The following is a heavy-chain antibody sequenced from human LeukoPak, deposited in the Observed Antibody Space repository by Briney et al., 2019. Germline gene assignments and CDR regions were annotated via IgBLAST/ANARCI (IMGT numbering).Heavy chain of an antibody. J-gene: IGHJ4*02. CDR1: GGPISSSIHY. Sequence: SETLSLTCTASGGPISSSIHYWGWIRQPPGKGPEWIATIHYTGTTFYNPSLKSRVTIFVDTSKNQFFLKLGSVIAADTAVYYCARQTTGSYQWTFDYWGRGALVTVSS. D-gene: IGHD1-26*01. V-gene: IGHV4-39*01. CDR3: ARQTTGSYQWTFDY. CDR2: IHYTGTT.